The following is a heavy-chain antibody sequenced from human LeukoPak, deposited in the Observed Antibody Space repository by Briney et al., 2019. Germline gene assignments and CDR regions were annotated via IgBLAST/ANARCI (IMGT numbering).Heavy chain of an antibody. J-gene: IGHJ4*02. CDR2: IKYDGSKE. D-gene: IGHD2-2*01. CDR1: GFTFSSYG. CDR3: ARDMWIGGYCSSASCSTLDY. V-gene: IGHV3-33*01. Sequence: GRSLRLSCAASGFTFSSYGMHWVRQAPGKGLEWVAVIKYDGSKESYGDSVKGRFTISRDNSKNTLYLQMNNLRAEDTAVYYCARDMWIGGYCSSASCSTLDYWGQGTLVTVSS.